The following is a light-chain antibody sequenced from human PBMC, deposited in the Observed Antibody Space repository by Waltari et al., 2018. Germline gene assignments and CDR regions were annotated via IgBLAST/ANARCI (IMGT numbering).Light chain of an antibody. J-gene: IGKJ2*01. Sequence: ELVLTQSPGTLSVSPGERATLSCRASQSVTNSNLAWYQQKPGQAPRLLIFGATSRSTVIPDRFRGSGSGTDFTLSISRLEPEDFAVYYCQQYADSYTFGQGTKLEV. CDR3: QQYADSYT. CDR2: GAT. V-gene: IGKV3-20*01. CDR1: QSVTNSN.